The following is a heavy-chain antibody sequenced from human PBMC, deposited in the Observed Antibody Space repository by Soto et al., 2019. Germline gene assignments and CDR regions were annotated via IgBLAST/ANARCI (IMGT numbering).Heavy chain of an antibody. J-gene: IGHJ5*02. D-gene: IGHD3-10*01. CDR1: GGSISSGGYY. CDR3: ARGNSWYYGSWFDP. Sequence: QVQLQESGPGLVKPSQTLSLTCTVSGGSISSGGYYWSWIRQHPGKGLEWIGYIYYSGSTYYNPSLKSRVTISVDTSKHQFSLKLSSVTAADTAVYYCARGNSWYYGSWFDPWGQGTLVTVSS. V-gene: IGHV4-31*03. CDR2: IYYSGST.